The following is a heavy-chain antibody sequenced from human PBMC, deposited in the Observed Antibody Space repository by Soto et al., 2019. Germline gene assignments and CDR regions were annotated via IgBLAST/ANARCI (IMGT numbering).Heavy chain of an antibody. V-gene: IGHV3-23*01. CDR3: ATRRDASYYYYGMDV. CDR2: ISGSGDNT. CDR1: GFTFSTYA. D-gene: IGHD2-2*01. J-gene: IGHJ6*02. Sequence: AGSLSLSCAASGFTFSTYAMSWVRQAPGKGLEWVSAISGSGDNTYYADSVKGRFTISRDNSKNTLFLQMNSLRAEDTAVYYCATRRDASYYYYGMDVWGQGTTVTVSS.